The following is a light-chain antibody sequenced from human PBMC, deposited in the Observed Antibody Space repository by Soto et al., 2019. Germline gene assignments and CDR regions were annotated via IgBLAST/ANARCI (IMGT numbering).Light chain of an antibody. V-gene: IGLV1-51*01. CDR3: GTWDGSLSAV. Sequence: QSVLTQPPSVSAAPGQTVTISCSGSSSNIGNNYVSWYQQLPGTAPKLLIYDNHERPSGIPDRFSGSKSGTSATLGITGLQTGDEAEYYCGTWDGSLSAVFGGGTKLTVL. CDR2: DNH. CDR1: SSNIGNNY. J-gene: IGLJ2*01.